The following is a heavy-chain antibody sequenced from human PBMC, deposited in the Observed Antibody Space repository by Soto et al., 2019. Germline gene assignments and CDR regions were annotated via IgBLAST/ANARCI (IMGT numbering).Heavy chain of an antibody. CDR3: AREARNHYGSGSLFDY. CDR1: GGSMRSGDYS. D-gene: IGHD3-10*01. V-gene: IGHV4-30-2*01. J-gene: IGHJ4*02. Sequence: QLQLQESGSGLVKPSQTLSLTCAVSGGSMRSGDYSWSWIRQPPGKGLEWIGYIYYSGNTYYNPSLKSRVTISVDRSKNQFSLKLSSVTAAETAVYYCAREARNHYGSGSLFDYWGQGILVTVSS. CDR2: IYYSGNT.